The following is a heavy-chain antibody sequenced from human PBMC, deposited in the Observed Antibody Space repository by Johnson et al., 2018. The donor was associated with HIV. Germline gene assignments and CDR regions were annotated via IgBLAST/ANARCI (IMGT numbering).Heavy chain of an antibody. CDR3: ARKKSCSSTSCYWDDAFDI. Sequence: VQLVESGGNLVQPGGSLRLSCAASGFTFSNYWMSWVRQAPGKGLEWVANIKQDGSEKYYVDSVKGRFTISSDNAKNSLYLQMTSLRAEDTAVYYCARKKSCSSTSCYWDDAFDIWGQGTMVTVSS. CDR1: GFTFSNYW. CDR2: IKQDGSEK. J-gene: IGHJ3*02. D-gene: IGHD2-2*01. V-gene: IGHV3-7*01.